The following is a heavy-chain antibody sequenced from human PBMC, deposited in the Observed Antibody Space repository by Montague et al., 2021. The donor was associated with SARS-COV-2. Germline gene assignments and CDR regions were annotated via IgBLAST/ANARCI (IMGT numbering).Heavy chain of an antibody. Sequence: SETLSLTCIVSGGSVSSGSYYWSWIRQPPGKGLEWIGYNYYSGSTNYNPSLKSRVIILVDTSKDQFSLKLSSVTAADTAVYYCARHPWRTTIFGVVTRYGMDVWGPGTTVTVSS. V-gene: IGHV4-61*01. D-gene: IGHD3-3*01. CDR1: GGSVSSGSYY. CDR3: ARHPWRTTIFGVVTRYGMDV. J-gene: IGHJ6*02. CDR2: NYYSGST.